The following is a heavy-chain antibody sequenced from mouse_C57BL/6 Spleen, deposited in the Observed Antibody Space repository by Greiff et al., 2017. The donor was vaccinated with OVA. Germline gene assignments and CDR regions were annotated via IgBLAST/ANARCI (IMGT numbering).Heavy chain of an antibody. CDR2: ISYDGSN. V-gene: IGHV3-6*01. J-gene: IGHJ3*01. CDR3: ARGQLRGFAY. D-gene: IGHD3-2*02. CDR1: GYSITSGYY. Sequence: EVQLVESGPGLVKPSQSLSLTCSVTGYSITSGYYWNWIRQFPGNKLEWMGYISYDGSNNYNPSLKNRISITRDTSKNQFFLKLNSVTTEDTATYYCARGQLRGFAYWGQGTLVTVSA.